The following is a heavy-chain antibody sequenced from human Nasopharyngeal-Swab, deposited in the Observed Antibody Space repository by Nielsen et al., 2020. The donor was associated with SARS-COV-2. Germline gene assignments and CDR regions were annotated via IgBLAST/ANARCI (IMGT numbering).Heavy chain of an antibody. D-gene: IGHD6-19*01. CDR2: ISSSSSYI. CDR3: ARAYSSGWTWFDY. Sequence: GGSLRLSCAASGFTFSSYWMHWVRQAPGKGLEWVSSISSSSSYIYYADSVKGRFTISRDNAKNSLYLQMNSLRAEDTAVYYCARAYSSGWTWFDYWGQGTLVTVSS. V-gene: IGHV3-21*01. CDR1: GFTFSSYW. J-gene: IGHJ4*02.